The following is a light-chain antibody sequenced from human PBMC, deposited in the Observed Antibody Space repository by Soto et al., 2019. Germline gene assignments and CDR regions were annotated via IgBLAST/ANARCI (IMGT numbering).Light chain of an antibody. J-gene: IGKJ1*01. V-gene: IGKV1-5*01. CDR1: QRISAW. CDR2: DAS. CDR3: QQYNTLWT. Sequence: DIQMTQSPSTLSASVGDRVTITCRASQRISAWLAWYQQKPGKAPKLLIYDASSLESGVPSRFSGSGSGTEFTLTITGLQPDDFATYYCQQYNTLWTLGQGTKVDIK.